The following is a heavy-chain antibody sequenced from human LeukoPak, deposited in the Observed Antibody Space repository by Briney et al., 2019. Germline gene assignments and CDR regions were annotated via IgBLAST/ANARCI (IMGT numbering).Heavy chain of an antibody. D-gene: IGHD3-3*01. CDR1: GGSISSSSYY. CDR2: ISGSGGST. Sequence: PSETLSLTCTVSGGSISSSSYYWGWVRQAPGKGLEWVSAISGSGGSTYYADSVKGRFTISRDNSKNTLYLQMNSLRAEDTAVYYCAKSAYYDFWSGYRHYFDYWGQGTLVTVSS. CDR3: AKSAYYDFWSGYRHYFDY. J-gene: IGHJ4*02. V-gene: IGHV3-23*01.